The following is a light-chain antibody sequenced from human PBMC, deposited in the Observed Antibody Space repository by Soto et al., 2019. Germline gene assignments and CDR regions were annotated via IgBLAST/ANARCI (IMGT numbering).Light chain of an antibody. CDR2: SAS. Sequence: IVMTQSPGTLSVSPGEGATLSRRASQNINTDMAWYQQTPGRAPRLLIYSASTRATGIPDRFSGSGSGTDFTLTISRLEPEDFAVYYCQQYGSSPWTFGQGTKVDIK. V-gene: IGKV3-20*01. CDR1: QNINTD. CDR3: QQYGSSPWT. J-gene: IGKJ1*01.